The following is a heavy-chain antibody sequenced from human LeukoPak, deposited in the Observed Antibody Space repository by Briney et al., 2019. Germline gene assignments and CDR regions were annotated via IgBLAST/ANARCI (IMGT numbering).Heavy chain of an antibody. D-gene: IGHD3-3*01. CDR1: GYTLTELS. J-gene: IGHJ4*02. CDR2: CDPEDGET. V-gene: IGHV1-24*01. CDR3: ARANYDFWSGYSGLDY. Sequence: ASVKVSCKVSGYTLTELSMHWVRQAPGKGLEWMGGCDPEDGETIYAQKFQGRVTMTEDTSTDTAYMELSSLRSEDTAVYYCARANYDFWSGYSGLDYWGQGTLVTVSS.